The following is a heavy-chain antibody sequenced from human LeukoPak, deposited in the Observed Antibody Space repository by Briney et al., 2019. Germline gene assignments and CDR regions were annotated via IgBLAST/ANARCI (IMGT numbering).Heavy chain of an antibody. CDR2: INPSGGST. CDR3: ARANGYSYGFTDY. J-gene: IGHJ4*02. D-gene: IGHD5-18*01. CDR1: GYTFTSYY. V-gene: IGHV1-46*01. Sequence: ASVRVSCKASGYTFTSYYMHWVRQAPGQGLEWMGIINPSGGSTSYAQKFQGRIAMTRDTSTSTVYMDLSSLRSEDTAVYYCARANGYSYGFTDYWGQGTLVTVSS.